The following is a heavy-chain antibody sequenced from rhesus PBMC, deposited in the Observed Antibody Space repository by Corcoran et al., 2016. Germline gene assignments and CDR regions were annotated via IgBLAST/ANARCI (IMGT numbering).Heavy chain of an antibody. J-gene: IGHJ4*01. CDR3: ARSGYSSSIDY. CDR1: GGSVRSSNW. CDR2: ISGRSGST. D-gene: IGHD5-24*01. Sequence: QVQLQESGPGLVKPSETLSLTCAVSGGSVRSSNWWSWIRQPPGKGLEWIGDISGRSGSTYYNPSLKSRVTISTDTSKNQCSLKLSSVTAADTAVYYCARSGYSSSIDYWGQGVLVTVSS. V-gene: IGHV4-65*01.